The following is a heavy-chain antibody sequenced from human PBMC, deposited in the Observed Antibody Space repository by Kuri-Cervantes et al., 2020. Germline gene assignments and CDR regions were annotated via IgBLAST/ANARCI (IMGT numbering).Heavy chain of an antibody. CDR2: IKEDGSEK. D-gene: IGHD3-9*01. J-gene: IGHJ6*03. CDR3: ARGLVLRYFYWPRRGNYYYYYMDV. Sequence: GESLKISCAASGFTFSSYWMSWVRQAPGKGLEWVANIKEDGSEKYYVDSVKGRFTISRDNAKNLLYLQMNSLRAEDTAVYYCARGLVLRYFYWPRRGNYYYYYMDVWGKGTTVTVSS. V-gene: IGHV3-7*01. CDR1: GFTFSSYW.